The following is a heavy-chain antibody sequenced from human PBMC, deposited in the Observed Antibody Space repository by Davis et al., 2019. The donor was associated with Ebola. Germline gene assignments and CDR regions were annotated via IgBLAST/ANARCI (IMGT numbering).Heavy chain of an antibody. J-gene: IGHJ4*02. CDR1: GFTVSSNY. D-gene: IGHD3-10*01. CDR2: IYSGGST. Sequence: GESLKISCAASGFTVSSNYMSWVRQAPGKGLEWVSVIYSGGSTYYADSMKGRFTISRDNSKNTLYLQMNSLRAEDTAVYYCARGSGGSGSYTHDYWGQGTLVTVSS. CDR3: ARGSGGSGSYTHDY. V-gene: IGHV3-53*01.